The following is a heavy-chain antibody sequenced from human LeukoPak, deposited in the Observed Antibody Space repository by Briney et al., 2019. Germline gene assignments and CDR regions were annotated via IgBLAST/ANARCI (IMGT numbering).Heavy chain of an antibody. Sequence: ASVKVSCKVSGYTLTELSMHWVRQAPGKGLEWRGGFYAEDGETIYAQKFQGRVTMTEDTSTDTAYMELSSLRSEDTAVYYCATGGVLWFGESPNYFDYWGQGTLVTVSS. D-gene: IGHD3-10*01. J-gene: IGHJ4*02. V-gene: IGHV1-24*01. CDR3: ATGGVLWFGESPNYFDY. CDR2: FYAEDGET. CDR1: GYTLTELS.